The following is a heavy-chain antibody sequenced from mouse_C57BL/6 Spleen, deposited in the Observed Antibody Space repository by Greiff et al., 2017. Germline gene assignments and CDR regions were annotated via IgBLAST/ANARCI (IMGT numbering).Heavy chain of an antibody. CDR1: GYTFTDYN. CDR2: INPNNGGT. Sequence: VQLQQSGPELVKPGASVKMSCKASGYTFTDYNMHWVKQSHGKSLEWIGYINPNNGGTSYNQKFKGKATLTVNKSSSTAYMELRSLTSEDSAVYYCARLGTVVAFYWYFDVWGTGTTVTVSS. CDR3: ARLGTVVAFYWYFDV. J-gene: IGHJ1*03. D-gene: IGHD1-1*01. V-gene: IGHV1-22*01.